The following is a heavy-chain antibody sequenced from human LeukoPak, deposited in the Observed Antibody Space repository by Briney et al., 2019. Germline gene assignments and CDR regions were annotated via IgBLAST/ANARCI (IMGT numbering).Heavy chain of an antibody. CDR1: GFTFSTFN. CDR3: ARLEYYYVSGNYYRLFDY. J-gene: IGHJ4*02. V-gene: IGHV3-48*02. D-gene: IGHD3-10*01. Sequence: GGSLRRSCAAPGFTFSTFNMNWLRQAPGKGRKGILNISRSGSTIYFADSVKGRFTISRDNAKTSLYLQMNSLRDEETAVYYCARLEYYYVSGNYYRLFDYWGQGTLVTVCS. CDR2: ISRSGSTI.